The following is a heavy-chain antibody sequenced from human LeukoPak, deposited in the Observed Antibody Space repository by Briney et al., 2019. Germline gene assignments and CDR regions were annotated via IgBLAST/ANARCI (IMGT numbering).Heavy chain of an antibody. CDR3: ARGLPLIVPTIAPLDY. CDR1: GFTFSSYG. Sequence: GGSLRLSCAASGFTFSSYGMNWVRQAPGKGLQWVSSISTNSKYIYYADSVEGRFTISRDNAKNSVFLQLNSLRAEDTAVYYCARGLPLIVPTIAPLDYWGQGILVTVSS. CDR2: ISTNSKYI. V-gene: IGHV3-21*01. J-gene: IGHJ4*02. D-gene: IGHD5-12*01.